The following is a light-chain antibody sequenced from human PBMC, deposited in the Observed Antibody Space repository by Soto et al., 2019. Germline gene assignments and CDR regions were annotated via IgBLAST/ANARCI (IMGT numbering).Light chain of an antibody. J-gene: IGKJ5*01. CDR1: QSVSSSY. CDR3: QQYDNSPIT. V-gene: IGKV3-20*01. CDR2: GTS. Sequence: IGLTQSPGTRSLSPGERATLSCRASQSVSSSYLAWYQQKPGQAPRLLIYGTSRRATDIPDRFSGSGSGTDFTLTINRLEPEDFAVYYCQQYDNSPITFGQGTRLEIK.